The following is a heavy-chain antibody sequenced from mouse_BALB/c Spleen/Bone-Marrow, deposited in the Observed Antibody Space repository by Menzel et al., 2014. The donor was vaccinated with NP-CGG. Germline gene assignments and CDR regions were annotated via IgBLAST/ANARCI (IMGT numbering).Heavy chain of an antibody. J-gene: IGHJ4*01. CDR3: TRDLYDGYSYYAMDY. CDR2: ISSGGSYT. CDR1: GFTFSSYT. V-gene: IGHV5-6-4*01. D-gene: IGHD2-3*01. Sequence: EVMLVESGGGLVKPGGSLKLSCAASGFTFSSYTMSWVRQTPEKRLEWVATISSGGSYTYYPDSVKGRFTISRDNAKNTLYLQMSSLKSEDTAMYYCTRDLYDGYSYYAMDYWCQGTSVTVSS.